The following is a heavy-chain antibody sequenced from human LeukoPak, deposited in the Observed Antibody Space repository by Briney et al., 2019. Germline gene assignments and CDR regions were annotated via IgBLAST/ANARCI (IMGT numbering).Heavy chain of an antibody. V-gene: IGHV3-21*01. CDR2: ISSSSSYI. Sequence: PGRSLRLSCAASGFTFSSYSMNWVRQAPGKGLEWVSSISSSSSYIYYADSVKGRFTISRDNAKNSLYLQMNSLRAEDTAVYYCANFLGYRDSYYYYYYGMDVWGQGTTVTVSS. CDR1: GFTFSSYS. J-gene: IGHJ6*02. CDR3: ANFLGYRDSYYYYYYGMDV. D-gene: IGHD4-17*01.